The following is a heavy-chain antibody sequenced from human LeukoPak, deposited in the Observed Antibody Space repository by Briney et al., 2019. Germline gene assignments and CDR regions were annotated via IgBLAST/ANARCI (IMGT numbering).Heavy chain of an antibody. CDR2: INPNSGGT. D-gene: IGHD2-15*01. CDR1: GYTFTSYG. V-gene: IGHV1-2*02. J-gene: IGHJ6*03. CDR3: ARDMKGYCSGDSCYYYMDV. Sequence: ASVKVSCKASGYTFTSYGISWVRQAPGQGLEWMGWINPNSGGTNYAQKFQGRVTMTRDTSISTAYMELSRLRSDDTAVYYCARDMKGYCSGDSCYYYMDVWGKGTTVTVSS.